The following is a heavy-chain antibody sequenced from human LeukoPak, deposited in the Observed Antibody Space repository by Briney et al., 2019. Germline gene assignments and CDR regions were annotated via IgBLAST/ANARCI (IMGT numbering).Heavy chain of an antibody. CDR1: GGSISSGSYY. J-gene: IGHJ3*02. CDR3: ARVYYDSSGDSAFDI. CDR2: IYTSGSS. Sequence: SQTLSLTCTVSGGSISSGSYYWSWIRQPAGKGREWIGRIYTSGSSNYNPSRKSRVTISVDTSKNQFSLTLSSVTAADTAVYYCARVYYDSSGDSAFDIWGQGTMVTVSS. V-gene: IGHV4-61*02. D-gene: IGHD3-22*01.